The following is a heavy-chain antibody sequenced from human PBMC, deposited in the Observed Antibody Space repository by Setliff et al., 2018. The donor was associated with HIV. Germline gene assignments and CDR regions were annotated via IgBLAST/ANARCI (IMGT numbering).Heavy chain of an antibody. CDR1: GGSINSGHYY. CDR2: IYYTGST. Sequence: SETLSLTCTVSGGSINSGHYYWSWIRHHPGKGLEWIGYIYYTGSTYFNPSLKSRVTLSIDTSKNQFSLKLSSVTAADTAVYYCARHSGLGGYYSPFDYWGPGTLVTVSS. J-gene: IGHJ4*02. CDR3: ARHSGLGGYYSPFDY. D-gene: IGHD3-22*01. V-gene: IGHV4-31*03.